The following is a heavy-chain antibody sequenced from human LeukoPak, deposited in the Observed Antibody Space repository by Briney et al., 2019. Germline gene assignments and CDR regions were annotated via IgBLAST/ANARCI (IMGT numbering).Heavy chain of an antibody. Sequence: ASVTVSCKVSGYTLTELSMHWVRQAPGKGLEWMGGFDPEDGETIYAQKFQGRVTMTEDTSTDTAYMELSSLRSEDTAVYYCATSVGRGYSGYDFDYWGQGTLVTVFS. CDR1: GYTLTELS. CDR3: ATSVGRGYSGYDFDY. D-gene: IGHD5-12*01. CDR2: FDPEDGET. V-gene: IGHV1-24*01. J-gene: IGHJ4*02.